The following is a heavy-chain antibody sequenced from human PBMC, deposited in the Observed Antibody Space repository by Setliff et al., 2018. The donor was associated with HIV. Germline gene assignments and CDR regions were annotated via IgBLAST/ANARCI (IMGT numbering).Heavy chain of an antibody. V-gene: IGHV1-69-2*01. CDR3: ATGSYYDSSRGFQH. D-gene: IGHD3-22*01. Sequence: ASVKVSCKVSGYTFTDYYMHWVQQAPGKGLEWMGLVDPEDGETIYAEKFQGRVTITADTSTDTAYMELSSLRSEDTAGYYCATGSYYDSSRGFQHWGQGTLVTVSS. J-gene: IGHJ1*01. CDR1: GYTFTDYY. CDR2: VDPEDGET.